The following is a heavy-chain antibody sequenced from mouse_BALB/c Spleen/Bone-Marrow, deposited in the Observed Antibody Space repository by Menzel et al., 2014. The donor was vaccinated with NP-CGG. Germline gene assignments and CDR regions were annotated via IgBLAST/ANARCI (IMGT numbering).Heavy chain of an antibody. Sequence: EVQLQQSGAELVKPGASVKLSCTASGFNIKDTYMHWVKQRPEQGLEWIGKIDPANGNTKYDPKFQGKATITADTSSNTVYLQLSSLTSEDTAVYYCARRYGYERDFGYWGQGTTLTVSS. J-gene: IGHJ2*01. CDR2: IDPANGNT. V-gene: IGHV14-3*02. CDR3: ARRYGYERDFGY. CDR1: GFNIKDTY. D-gene: IGHD1-2*01.